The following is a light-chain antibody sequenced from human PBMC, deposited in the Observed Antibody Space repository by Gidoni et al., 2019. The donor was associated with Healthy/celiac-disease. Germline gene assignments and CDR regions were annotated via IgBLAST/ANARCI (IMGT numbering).Light chain of an antibody. V-gene: IGKV3-20*01. Sequence: ETALTQSPGTLSLSPGKRATRSCRTSQSVSSSYLAWYQQKPGQAPRLLIYGASSRATGIPDRFSGSGSGTDFTLTISRLEPEDFAVYYCQQYGSSPPLCSFGQGTKLEIK. CDR1: QSVSSSY. CDR2: GAS. CDR3: QQYGSSPPLCS. J-gene: IGKJ2*04.